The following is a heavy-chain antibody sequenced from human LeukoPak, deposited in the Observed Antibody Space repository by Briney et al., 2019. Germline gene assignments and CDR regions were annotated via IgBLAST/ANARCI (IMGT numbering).Heavy chain of an antibody. V-gene: IGHV1-69*05. CDR2: IIPIFGTA. CDR3: ARDNWNGGFDP. Sequence: SVKVSCKASGGTFSSYAISWVRQAPGQGLEWMGRIIPIFGTANYAQKFQGRVTITTDESTSTAYMELSSLRPEDTAVYYCARDNWNGGFDPWGQGTLVTVSS. J-gene: IGHJ5*02. CDR1: GGTFSSYA. D-gene: IGHD1-20*01.